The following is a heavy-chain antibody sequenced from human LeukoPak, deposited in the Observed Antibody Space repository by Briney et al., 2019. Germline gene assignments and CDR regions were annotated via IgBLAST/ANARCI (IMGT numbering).Heavy chain of an antibody. CDR1: GGSISSYY. CDR3: ARSSPSYYGRAEL. CDR2: IYTSGST. J-gene: IGHJ3*01. D-gene: IGHD3-10*02. Sequence: PSETLSLTCTVSGGSISSYYWSWLRQPAGKGLEWIGRIYTSGSTNYNPSLKRRVTISVDTSKNQFSLKLSSVTAADTAVYYCARSSPSYYGRAELWGQGTMVTVSS. V-gene: IGHV4-4*07.